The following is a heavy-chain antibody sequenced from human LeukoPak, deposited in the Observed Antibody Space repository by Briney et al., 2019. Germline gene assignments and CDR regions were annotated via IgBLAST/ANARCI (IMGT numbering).Heavy chain of an antibody. V-gene: IGHV3-11*04. Sequence: GGSLRLSCGASGFTSSDYYMTWMRQAPGKGLKWVSYISSGGSTTKYADSVKGRFTISRDNAKNSLFLQMNSLRVEDTAVYYCASQIAVAGTALDYWGQGTLVTVSS. CDR1: GFTSSDYY. CDR3: ASQIAVAGTALDY. CDR2: ISSGGSTT. J-gene: IGHJ4*02. D-gene: IGHD6-19*01.